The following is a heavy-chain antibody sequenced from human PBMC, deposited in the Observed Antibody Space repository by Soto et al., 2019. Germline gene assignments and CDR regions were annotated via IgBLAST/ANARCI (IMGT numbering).Heavy chain of an antibody. CDR3: ARGPDSNHLDY. CDR1: GDSVTSHY. CDR2: MHYTGCS. Sequence: PSETLSLTCSFSGDSVTSHYLTWIRQSPEKGLEWIGYMHYTGCSHYNPSLKSRLTISVDRSKNQFTLKLTSVTAADTAVYYCARGPDSNHLDYWGQGTLVTVSS. V-gene: IGHV4-59*02. J-gene: IGHJ4*02. D-gene: IGHD4-4*01.